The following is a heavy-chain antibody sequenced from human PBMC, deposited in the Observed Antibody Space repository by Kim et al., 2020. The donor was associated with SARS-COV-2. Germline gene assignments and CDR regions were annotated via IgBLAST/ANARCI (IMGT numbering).Heavy chain of an antibody. CDR1: EFTFSSYW. J-gene: IGHJ3*02. V-gene: IGHV3-7*01. Sequence: GGSLRLSCAASEFTFSSYWMSWVRQTPGKGLEWVANINEEGSVKQYVDSVKGRFDISRDNAKNSVYLQMNNLRVDDTAVYFCGYSYGYAFDIWGQGTMVTVSS. CDR2: INEEGSVK. D-gene: IGHD5-18*01. CDR3: GYSYGYAFDI.